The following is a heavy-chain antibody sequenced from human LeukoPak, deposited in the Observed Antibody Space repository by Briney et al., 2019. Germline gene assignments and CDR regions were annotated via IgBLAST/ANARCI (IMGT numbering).Heavy chain of an antibody. V-gene: IGHV4-31*03. D-gene: IGHD4-17*01. J-gene: IGHJ4*02. Sequence: SETLPLTCTVSGGSISIGDYYWSWIRQHPGKGLEWIGYIFYSGSTYYNPSLKSRLTISLDTSKSQFSLKLSSVTAADTAVYYCARLYGDLYSFDYWGQGTLVTVSS. CDR1: GGSISIGDYY. CDR2: IFYSGST. CDR3: ARLYGDLYSFDY.